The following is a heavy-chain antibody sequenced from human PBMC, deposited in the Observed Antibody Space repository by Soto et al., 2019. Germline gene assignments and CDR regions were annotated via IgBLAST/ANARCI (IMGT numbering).Heavy chain of an antibody. CDR3: ARVKKEAQWELLYFDF. J-gene: IGHJ4*02. CDR2: IYYSGST. V-gene: IGHV4-59*11. Sequence: TYTVAEGNIRSHDGSWIRKKPGKGLEWIGYIYYSGSTNYNPSLKSRVTISVDTSKNQFSLKLSSVTAADTAVYYCARVKKEAQWELLYFDFWGQGTLVTGSS. D-gene: IGHD1-26*01. CDR1: EGNIRSHD.